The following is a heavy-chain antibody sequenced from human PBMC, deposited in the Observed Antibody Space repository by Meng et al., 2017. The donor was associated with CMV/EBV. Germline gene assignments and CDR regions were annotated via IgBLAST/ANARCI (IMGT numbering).Heavy chain of an antibody. J-gene: IGHJ6*02. CDR2: ISGSGGSR. CDR3: AKGVYSSGYYYYGMDV. V-gene: IGHV3-23*01. CDR1: GFSFDNYA. Sequence: GESLKISCVGSGFSFDNYAMSWVRQAPGKGLEWVSTISGSGGSRYYADSVKGRFTISRDNSKNTLYLQMNSLRTEDTAVYYCAKGVYSSGYYYYGMDVWGQGTTVTV. D-gene: IGHD6-19*01.